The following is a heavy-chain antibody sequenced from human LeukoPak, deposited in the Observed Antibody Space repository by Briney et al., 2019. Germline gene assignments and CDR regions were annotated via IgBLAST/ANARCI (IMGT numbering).Heavy chain of an antibody. CDR1: GYTFTSYD. J-gene: IGHJ4*02. CDR2: MNPNSDNT. D-gene: IGHD2-2*01. V-gene: IGHV1-8*01. Sequence: ASVKVSCKASGYTFTSYDINWVRQATGQGLEWMGWMNPNSDNTGYAQKFQGRVTMTRNTSISTAYMELSSLTSDDTAVYYCARGRAESTLGYWGKEPLVIVPS. CDR3: ARGRAESTLGY.